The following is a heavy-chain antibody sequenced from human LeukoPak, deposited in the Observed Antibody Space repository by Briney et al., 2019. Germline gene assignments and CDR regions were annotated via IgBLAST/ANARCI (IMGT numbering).Heavy chain of an antibody. CDR2: INHSGST. Sequence: PSETLSLTCAVYGGSFSGYYWSWIRQPPGKGLEWIGEINHSGSTSYNPSLKSRLTISVDTSKNQFSLKLNFVTAADTAVYYCARVLKGRAPFDYWGQGTLVTVSS. CDR1: GGSFSGYY. CDR3: ARVLKGRAPFDY. V-gene: IGHV4-34*01. J-gene: IGHJ4*02.